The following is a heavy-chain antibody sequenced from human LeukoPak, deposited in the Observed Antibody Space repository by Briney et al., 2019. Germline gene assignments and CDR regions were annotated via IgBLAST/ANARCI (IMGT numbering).Heavy chain of an antibody. D-gene: IGHD2-21*02. CDR1: GGSFSGYY. CDR2: IIHSGRA. V-gene: IGHV4-34*12. CDR3: ARRDGWKTDY. Sequence: SETLSLTCAVNGGSFSGYYWTWIRQSPGKGLEWIGEIIHSGRANYSPSLKSRLTLSVDPSMNHFSLRLSSVTAADTAVYYCARRDGWKTDYWGQGTLVTVSS. J-gene: IGHJ4*02.